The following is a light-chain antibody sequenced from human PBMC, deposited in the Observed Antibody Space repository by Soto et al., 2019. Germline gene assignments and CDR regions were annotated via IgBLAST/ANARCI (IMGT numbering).Light chain of an antibody. J-gene: IGLJ1*01. CDR2: GVT. Sequence: QSALTQPASVSGSPGQSITISFTGTGSDVGGYNYVSWYQQHPGIAPKLLIYGVTKRPSGVSTRFSGSKSGNTASLTISGLQAEDEADYHCSSSTSASTLLYLFGTGTKLTVL. V-gene: IGLV2-14*01. CDR3: SSSTSASTLLYL. CDR1: GSDVGGYNY.